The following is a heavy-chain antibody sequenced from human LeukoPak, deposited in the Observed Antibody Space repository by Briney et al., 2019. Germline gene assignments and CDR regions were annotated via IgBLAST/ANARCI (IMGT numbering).Heavy chain of an antibody. J-gene: IGHJ1*01. Sequence: PGGSLRLSCAASGFTFSSYWMHWVRQAPGKGLVWVSRINRDGSSTSYADSVKGRFTISRDNAKNTLYLKMNSRRAEDTAVYYCARTPASSWYEVRAEYFQHWGQGTLVTVSS. V-gene: IGHV3-74*01. CDR1: GFTFSSYW. D-gene: IGHD6-13*01. CDR2: INRDGSST. CDR3: ARTPASSWYEVRAEYFQH.